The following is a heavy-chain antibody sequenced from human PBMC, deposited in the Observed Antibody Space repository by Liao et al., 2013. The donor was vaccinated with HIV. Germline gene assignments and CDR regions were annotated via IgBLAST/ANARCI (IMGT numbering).Heavy chain of an antibody. D-gene: IGHD3-22*01. V-gene: IGHV4-34*02. CDR1: GGSLTNYY. J-gene: IGHJ5*02. Sequence: QVQLQQWGAGLLKPSETLSLTCGVYGGSLTNYYWTWLRQIPGKGLEWIGEISHSRSTNYNPSLKSRVTISLDTCKNDFSLQLSSVTAADTAVYYCARESSQDDYYDSQNCFDPWGQGTLVTVSS. CDR2: ISHSRST. CDR3: ARESSQDDYYDSQNCFDP.